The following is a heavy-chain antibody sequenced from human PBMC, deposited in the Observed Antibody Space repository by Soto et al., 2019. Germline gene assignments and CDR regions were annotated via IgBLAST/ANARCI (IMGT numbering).Heavy chain of an antibody. CDR3: VRVVEAATRHTDFDS. CDR1: GVSISSGNW. J-gene: IGHJ4*02. V-gene: IGHV4-4*02. CDR2: IFHDGTA. D-gene: IGHD2-15*01. Sequence: SETLSLTCAVSGVSISSGNWWTWVRQTPQRGLEYIGEIFHDGTANYYPSFERRVAISVDTSKNQVSLRVRSVTVAETAMYYCVRVVEAATRHTDFDSWGQGIVVTVSS.